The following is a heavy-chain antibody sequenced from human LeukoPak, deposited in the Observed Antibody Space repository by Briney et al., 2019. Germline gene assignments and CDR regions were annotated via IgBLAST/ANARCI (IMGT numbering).Heavy chain of an antibody. V-gene: IGHV5-51*01. Sequence: GESLKISFKGSGYSFTSYWIGWVRQMPGKGLEWMGIIYPGDSDTRYSPSFQGQVTISADKSISTAYLQWSSLKASDTAMYYCARQTRLRLGELSPSIDYWGQGTLVTVSS. CDR3: ARQTRLRLGELSPSIDY. CDR1: GYSFTSYW. J-gene: IGHJ4*02. CDR2: IYPGDSDT. D-gene: IGHD3-16*02.